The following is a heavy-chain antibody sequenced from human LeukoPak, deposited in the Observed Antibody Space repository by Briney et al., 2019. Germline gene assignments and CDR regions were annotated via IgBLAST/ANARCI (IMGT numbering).Heavy chain of an antibody. CDR3: ARELRERETYYGTFDY. CDR1: GFTFSTYW. V-gene: IGHV3-66*02. CDR2: IHSGDST. D-gene: IGHD1-26*01. Sequence: GGSLRLSCAASGFTFSTYWMSWVRQAPGKGLEWVSVIHSGDSTYYADSVKGRFTISRDNSKNTLYLQMNSLRAEDTAVYYCARELRERETYYGTFDYWGQGTLVTVSS. J-gene: IGHJ4*02.